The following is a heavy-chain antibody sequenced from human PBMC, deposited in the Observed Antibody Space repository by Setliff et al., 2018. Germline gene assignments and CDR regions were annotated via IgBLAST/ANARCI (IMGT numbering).Heavy chain of an antibody. J-gene: IGHJ4*02. CDR1: GGSISSYY. Sequence: SETLSLTCTVSGGSISSYYWSWIRQPPGKGLEWIGYIYYSGSTNYNPSLKSRVTISVDTSKNQFSLKLSSVAAADTAVYYCARLPPLHTPMALTFDYWGQGILVTVSS. D-gene: IGHD5-18*01. CDR3: ARLPPLHTPMALTFDY. CDR2: IYYSGST. V-gene: IGHV4-59*12.